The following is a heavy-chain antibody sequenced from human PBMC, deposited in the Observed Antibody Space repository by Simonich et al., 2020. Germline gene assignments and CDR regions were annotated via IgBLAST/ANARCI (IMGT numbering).Heavy chain of an antibody. CDR1: GGSISSYY. CDR2: IYYRGST. J-gene: IGHJ6*02. CDR3: ARSLGYYYYNYGMDV. D-gene: IGHD1-26*01. Sequence: QVQLQESGPGLVKPSETLSLTCTVSGGSISSYYWSWIRQPPGKGLEWIGYIYYRGSTNYNPSLKSRVTISVDTSKNQFSLKLSSVTAADTAVYYCARSLGYYYYNYGMDVWGQGTTVTVSS. V-gene: IGHV4-59*08.